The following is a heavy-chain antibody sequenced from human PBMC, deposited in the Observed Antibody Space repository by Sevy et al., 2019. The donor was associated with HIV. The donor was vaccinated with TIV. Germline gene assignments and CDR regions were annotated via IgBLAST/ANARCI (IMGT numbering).Heavy chain of an antibody. CDR1: GGTFSSYA. CDR3: ASSNYDFWSGSPANPRYYYYYGMDV. D-gene: IGHD3-3*01. Sequence: ASVKVSCKASGGTFSSYAISWVRQAPGQGLEWMGGIIPIFGTANYVQKFQGRVTITADESTSTAYMEMSSLRSEDTAVYYCASSNYDFWSGSPANPRYYYYYGMDVWGQGTTVTVSS. CDR2: IIPIFGTA. V-gene: IGHV1-69*13. J-gene: IGHJ6*02.